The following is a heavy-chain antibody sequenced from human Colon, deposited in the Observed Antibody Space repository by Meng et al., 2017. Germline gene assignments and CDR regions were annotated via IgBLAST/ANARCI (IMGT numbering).Heavy chain of an antibody. J-gene: IGHJ4*02. CDR1: GGSVSSASYY. CDR2: IHYSGSR. Sequence: QVKLKERGPGLVKPSGTLSLTCNVSGGSVSSASYYWSWIRQPPGKGLEWIGLIHYSGSRNYNPSLKSRVTMSVDTSKNQVSLRLTSVTAADTAVYYCARFYGSGTFEVHDYWGQGTLVTVSS. CDR3: ARFYGSGTFEVHDY. D-gene: IGHD3-10*01. V-gene: IGHV4-61*01.